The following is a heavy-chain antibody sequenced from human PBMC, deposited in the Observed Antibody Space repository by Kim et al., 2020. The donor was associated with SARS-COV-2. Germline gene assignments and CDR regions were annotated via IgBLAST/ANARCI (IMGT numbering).Heavy chain of an antibody. Sequence: KFQGRVTMTRDTSTSTVYMELSSLRSEDTAVYYCARDWGYGSSDYYGMDVWGQGTTVTVSS. V-gene: IGHV1-46*01. D-gene: IGHD3-10*01. CDR3: ARDWGYGSSDYYGMDV. J-gene: IGHJ6*02.